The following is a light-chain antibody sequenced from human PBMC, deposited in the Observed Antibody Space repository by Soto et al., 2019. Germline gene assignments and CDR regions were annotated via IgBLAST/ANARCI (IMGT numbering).Light chain of an antibody. CDR2: KVS. V-gene: IGKV2-30*01. J-gene: IGKJ2*01. CDR3: MQGTHRPYT. Sequence: DVVMTQSPLSLPVTLGQPASISCRSSQSLVYSDGNTYLDWFHQRPGQSPRRLIYKVSNRDSGVPDRFSGSGSCTDFTLIISRVEAEDVGVYYCMQGTHRPYTLGQGTKLEIK. CDR1: QSLVYSDGNTY.